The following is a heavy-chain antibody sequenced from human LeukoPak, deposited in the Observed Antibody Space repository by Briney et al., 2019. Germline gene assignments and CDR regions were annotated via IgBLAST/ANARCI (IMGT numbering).Heavy chain of an antibody. V-gene: IGHV3-23*01. Sequence: PGGSLRLSCAASGFTFSSYAMSWVRQAPGKGLEWVSAISGSGATIYYADVVKGRFIISRDNPKNTLYLQMSTLRVEDTALYYCAKVIRLGEPRHDAFDIWGQGTMVTVSS. CDR3: AKVIRLGEPRHDAFDI. CDR1: GFTFSSYA. CDR2: ISGSGATI. D-gene: IGHD3-10*01. J-gene: IGHJ3*02.